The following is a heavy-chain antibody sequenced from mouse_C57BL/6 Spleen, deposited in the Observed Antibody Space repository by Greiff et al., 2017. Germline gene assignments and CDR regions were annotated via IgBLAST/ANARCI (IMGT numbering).Heavy chain of an antibody. CDR1: GFTFSDYG. V-gene: IGHV5-17*01. J-gene: IGHJ3*01. CDR3: ARDYGSSWFAY. D-gene: IGHD1-1*01. CDR2: ISSGSSTI. Sequence: DVMLVESGGGLVKPGGSLKLSCAASGFTFSDYGMHWVRQAPEKGLEWVAYISSGSSTIYYADTVKGRFTISRDNAKNTLFLQMTSLRSGDTAMYYCARDYGSSWFAYWGQGTLVTVSA.